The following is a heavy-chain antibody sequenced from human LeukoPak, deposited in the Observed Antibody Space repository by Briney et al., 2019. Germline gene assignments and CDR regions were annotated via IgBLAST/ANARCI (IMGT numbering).Heavy chain of an antibody. CDR2: IRYDGSNK. D-gene: IGHD3-10*01. CDR3: AKGGSTPSKYFMDV. J-gene: IGHJ6*03. CDR1: GFTFSSYG. Sequence: PGGSLRLSCAASGFTFSSYGMHWVRQAPGKGLEWVAFIRYDGSNKYYADSVKGRFTISRDNSKNTLYLQMNSLRAEDTAVYYCAKGGSTPSKYFMDVWGKGNTVTISS. V-gene: IGHV3-30*02.